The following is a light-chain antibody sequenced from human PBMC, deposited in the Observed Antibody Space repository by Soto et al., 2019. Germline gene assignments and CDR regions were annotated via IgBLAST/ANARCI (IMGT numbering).Light chain of an antibody. CDR3: RQTRSYPST. Sequence: DIQMTQSPSSLSASVGDRVTITCRASQDINSYLAWYQQKPGKAPNLLIYEASILQRGVPSRFSGSNSGTDFTLTISSLQAEDFATYYCRQTRSYPSTFGGGTKVDIK. V-gene: IGKV1-9*01. J-gene: IGKJ4*01. CDR1: QDINSY. CDR2: EAS.